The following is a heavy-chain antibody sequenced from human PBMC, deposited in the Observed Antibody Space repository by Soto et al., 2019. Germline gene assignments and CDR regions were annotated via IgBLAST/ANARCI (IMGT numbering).Heavy chain of an antibody. CDR3: AKDSDSGSYLDY. J-gene: IGHJ4*02. CDR1: GFTFDDYT. Sequence: EVQLVESGGVVVQPGGSLRLSCAASGFTFDDYTMHWVRQAPGKGLGWVSLISWDGGSTYYADSVKGRFTISRDNSKNSLYLQMNSLRTEDTALYYCAKDSDSGSYLDYWGQGTLVTVSS. CDR2: ISWDGGST. D-gene: IGHD1-26*01. V-gene: IGHV3-43*01.